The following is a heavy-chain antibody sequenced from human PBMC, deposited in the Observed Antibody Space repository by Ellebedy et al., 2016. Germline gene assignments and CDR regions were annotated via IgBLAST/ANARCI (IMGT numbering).Heavy chain of an antibody. CDR1: GSSLSRYW. Sequence: GGSLRLSCAVSGSSLSRYWMSWFRQAPGKGLEWVANIKQDGSQKEYVNSVKGRFTISRDNAKNSLYLQMNSLRVEDTAVYYCAGGGGWLCDLWGQGMLVTVSS. CDR2: IKQDGSQK. J-gene: IGHJ4*02. V-gene: IGHV3-7*01. D-gene: IGHD6-19*01. CDR3: AGGGGWLCDL.